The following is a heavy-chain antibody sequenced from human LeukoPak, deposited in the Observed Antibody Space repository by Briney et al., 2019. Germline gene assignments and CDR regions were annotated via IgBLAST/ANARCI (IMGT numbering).Heavy chain of an antibody. D-gene: IGHD3-16*01. J-gene: IGHJ4*02. CDR1: GFTFDDYA. CDR2: ISWNSGSI. Sequence: GRSLRLSCAASGFTFDDYAMHWVRQAPGKGLEWVSGISWNSGSIGYADSVKGRFTISRDNAKNSLYLQMNSPRAEDMALYYCAKEQDGGFDYWGQGTLVTVSS. V-gene: IGHV3-9*03. CDR3: AKEQDGGFDY.